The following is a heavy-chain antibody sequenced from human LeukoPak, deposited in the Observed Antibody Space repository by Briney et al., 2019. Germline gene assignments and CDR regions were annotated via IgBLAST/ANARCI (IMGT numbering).Heavy chain of an antibody. D-gene: IGHD3-22*01. V-gene: IGHV3-48*01. CDR2: ISSSSSTI. CDR3: AKDARITMIGVVRGARPYYFDY. J-gene: IGHJ4*02. CDR1: GFTFSSYS. Sequence: GGSLTLSCAASGFTFSSYSMKWLRQAPGKGLVWVSYISSSSSTIYYADSVKGRFTISRDNSKNTLYLQMNSLRAEDTAVYYCAKDARITMIGVVRGARPYYFDYWGQGTLVTVSS.